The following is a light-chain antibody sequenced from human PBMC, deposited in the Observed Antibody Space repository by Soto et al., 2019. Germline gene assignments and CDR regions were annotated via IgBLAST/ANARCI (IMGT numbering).Light chain of an antibody. J-gene: IGKJ4*01. CDR3: QLYNKWPPVT. CDR2: GAS. Sequence: EIVMTQSPATLSVSPGERATLSCRASQSVSSNLAWYQQKPGQAPRLLIHGASTRATGIPARFSGSGSGTEFTLTISSLQSEDFAVYYCQLYNKWPPVTFGGGTKVDI. V-gene: IGKV3-15*01. CDR1: QSVSSN.